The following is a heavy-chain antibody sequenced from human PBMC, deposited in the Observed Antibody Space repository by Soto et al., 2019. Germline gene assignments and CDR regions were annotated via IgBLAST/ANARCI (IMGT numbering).Heavy chain of an antibody. V-gene: IGHV3-23*01. CDR2: ISGSGGST. D-gene: IGHD6-13*01. J-gene: IGHJ3*02. Sequence: EVQLLESGGGLVQPGGSLRLSCAASGFTFSSYAMSWVRQAPGKGLEWVSVISGSGGSTYYADSVKGRFTISRDNSKNTLYLPMNSLRAEDTAVYYCAREYSSSWYWEAFDIWGQGTMVTVSS. CDR1: GFTFSSYA. CDR3: AREYSSSWYWEAFDI.